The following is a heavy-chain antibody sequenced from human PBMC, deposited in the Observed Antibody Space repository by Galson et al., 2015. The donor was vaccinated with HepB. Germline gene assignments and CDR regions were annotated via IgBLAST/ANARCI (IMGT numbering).Heavy chain of an antibody. CDR3: VKPPGPFDY. CDR2: ISYDGSNK. J-gene: IGHJ4*02. CDR1: GFTFSSYA. V-gene: IGHV3-30-3*02. Sequence: SLRLSCAASGFTFSSYAMHWVRQAPGKGLEWVAVISYDGSNKYYADSVKGRFTISRDNSKNTLYLQMSSLRAEDTAVYYCVKPPGPFDYWGQGTLVTVSS.